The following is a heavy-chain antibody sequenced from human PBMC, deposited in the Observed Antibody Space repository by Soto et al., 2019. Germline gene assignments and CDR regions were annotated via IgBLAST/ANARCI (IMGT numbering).Heavy chain of an antibody. CDR1: GLSLNNDRLG. D-gene: IGHD2-21*02. CDR3: ALIKDCRGTDCYLASFGP. J-gene: IGHJ5*02. Sequence: SGPTLVNPTETLTLACTVSGLSLNNDRLGVSWIRQPPGKALEWLAHIFSNDDKSYSTSLKSRLTISKDTSRSQVVLTMTNMDPVDSATYYCALIKDCRGTDCYLASFGPWGQGTLVTVSS. V-gene: IGHV2-26*01. CDR2: IFSNDDK.